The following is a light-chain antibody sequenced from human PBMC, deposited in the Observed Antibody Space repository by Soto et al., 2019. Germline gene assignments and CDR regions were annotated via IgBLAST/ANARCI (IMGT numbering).Light chain of an antibody. J-gene: IGLJ2*01. CDR2: DVS. CDR3: SSYTSSSTLVV. CDR1: SSDVGVYNY. V-gene: IGLV2-14*01. Sequence: QSALTQPASVSGSPGQSITISCTGTSSDVGVYNYVSWYQQDPGKAPKLMIYDVSNRPSGVSNRFSGSKSGNTASLTISGLQAEDEADYYCSSYTSSSTLVVFGGGTKLTVL.